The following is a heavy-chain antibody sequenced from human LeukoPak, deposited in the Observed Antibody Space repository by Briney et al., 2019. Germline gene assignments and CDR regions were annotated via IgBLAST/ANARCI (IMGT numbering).Heavy chain of an antibody. J-gene: IGHJ6*02. V-gene: IGHV3-48*03. D-gene: IGHD2-21*01. Sequence: SGGPLTLLCAASGFPFCTDEMKCPPEAPGKALEWISYITSRGSGLYYADSVKGRLTIYRDNDENSLFLQINSLRVEDTDVYYCAREFVACVFLGVYYYYGMDIWGRGTTFTVS. CDR1: GFPFCTDE. CDR2: ITSRGSGL. CDR3: AREFVACVFLGVYYYYGMDI.